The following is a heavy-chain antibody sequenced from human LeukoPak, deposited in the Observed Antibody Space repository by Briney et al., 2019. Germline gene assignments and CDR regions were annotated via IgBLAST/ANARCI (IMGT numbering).Heavy chain of an antibody. Sequence: SETLSLTCTVSGGSISSGGYYWSWIRQPPGKGLEWIGYIYHSGSTYYNPSLKSRVTISVDRSKNQFSLKLSSVTAADTAVYYCATLGRRSYSAYYFDYWGQGTLVTVSS. CDR2: IYHSGST. V-gene: IGHV4-30-2*01. J-gene: IGHJ4*02. CDR3: ATLGRRSYSAYYFDY. CDR1: GGSISSGGYY. D-gene: IGHD2-15*01.